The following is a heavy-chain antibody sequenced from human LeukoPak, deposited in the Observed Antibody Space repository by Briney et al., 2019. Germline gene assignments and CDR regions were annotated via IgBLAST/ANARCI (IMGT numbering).Heavy chain of an antibody. CDR3: AREVDILTGYRTFDY. CDR2: VYYDGST. V-gene: IGHV4-59*02. D-gene: IGHD3-9*01. Sequence: SETLSLTCTVSGGSVNNNYWSWIRQSPGKGLEWIGYVYYDGSTKLNPSLKSRVTMSVDTSKNQFSLKLSSVTAADTAVYYCAREVDILTGYRTFDYWGQGTLVTVSS. J-gene: IGHJ4*02. CDR1: GGSVNNNY.